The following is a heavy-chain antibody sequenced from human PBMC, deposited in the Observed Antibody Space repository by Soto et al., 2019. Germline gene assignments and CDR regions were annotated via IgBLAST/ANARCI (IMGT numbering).Heavy chain of an antibody. J-gene: IGHJ5*02. CDR1: GGTFSMYG. CDR2: IIPISGTP. V-gene: IGHV1-69*01. D-gene: IGHD3-16*01. CDR3: ARAAYPSMATQWFDP. Sequence: QVQLVQSGAEVKKPGSSVKVSCKASGGTFSMYGISWVRQAPGQGLEWMGGIIPISGTPNYAQKFQGRVTITADESTSTGYMELSSLRSEDTAVYYCARAAYPSMATQWFDPWGQGTLVTVSS.